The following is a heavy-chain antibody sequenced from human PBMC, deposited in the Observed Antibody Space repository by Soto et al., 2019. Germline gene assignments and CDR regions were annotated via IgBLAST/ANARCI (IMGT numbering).Heavy chain of an antibody. J-gene: IGHJ5*02. CDR2: ISSSSSTI. V-gene: IGHV3-48*02. CDR1: GFTFSSYS. D-gene: IGHD3-10*01. Sequence: EVQLVESGGGLVQPGGSLRLSCAASGFTFSSYSMNWVRQAPGKGLEWVSYISSSSSTIYYADSVKGRFTISRDNAKNSLYLQMNSLRDEDTAVYYCARGHQRRWFRELLAYNWFDPWGQGSLVTVSS. CDR3: ARGHQRRWFRELLAYNWFDP.